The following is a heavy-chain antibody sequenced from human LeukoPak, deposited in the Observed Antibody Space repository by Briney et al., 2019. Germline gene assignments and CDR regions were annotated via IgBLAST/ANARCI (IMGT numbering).Heavy chain of an antibody. CDR1: GGSLSSYY. CDR2: IYYSGSS. V-gene: IGHV4-59*01. Sequence: SETLSLTCTVSGGSLSSYYWSWIRQPPGKGLEWIGYIYYSGSSDYNPSLKSRVTISVDTSKNQFSLKLSSVTAADTAVYYCARDYWCDLWGEGTLVTVSS. J-gene: IGHJ5*02. CDR3: ARDYWCDL.